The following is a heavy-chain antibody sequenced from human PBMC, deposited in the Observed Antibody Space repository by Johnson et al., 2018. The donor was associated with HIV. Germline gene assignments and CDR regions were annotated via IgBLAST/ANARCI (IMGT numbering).Heavy chain of an antibody. CDR1: GFTVSSNY. D-gene: IGHD5-24*01. V-gene: IGHV3-66*01. Sequence: VQLVESGGGLVQPGGSLRLSCAASGFTVSSNYMSWVRQAPGKGLEWVSVIFSGGTTYYADSVKGRFTISRDNSKNTLYLQMNSLIAEDTAVYYCARACRDGYTCDAFDIWGQGTMVIVSS. CDR3: ARACRDGYTCDAFDI. CDR2: IFSGGTT. J-gene: IGHJ3*02.